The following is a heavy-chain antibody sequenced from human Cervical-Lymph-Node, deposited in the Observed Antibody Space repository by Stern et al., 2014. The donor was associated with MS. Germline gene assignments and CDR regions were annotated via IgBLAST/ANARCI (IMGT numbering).Heavy chain of an antibody. Sequence: EMQLVESGGGLVQPGGSLRLSCAASGFTFSSHPMNWVRQAPGKGLEWVSGISGGGGTTHYADSVKGRFTISRDNSENTLYLQMDSLRAEDTAVYYCAKDRGVGMTADDFDYWGQGIVVTVSS. CDR2: ISGGGGTT. D-gene: IGHD2-21*02. J-gene: IGHJ4*02. V-gene: IGHV3-23*04. CDR3: AKDRGVGMTADDFDY. CDR1: GFTFSSHP.